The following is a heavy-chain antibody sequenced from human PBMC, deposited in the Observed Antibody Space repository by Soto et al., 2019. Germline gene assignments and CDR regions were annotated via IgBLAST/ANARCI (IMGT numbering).Heavy chain of an antibody. CDR2: IDPSDSYT. CDR3: ADRGSPTIFGVVGYKVAI. V-gene: IGHV5-10-1*01. Sequence: GESLKISCKGSGYSFTSYWINWVRQMPGKGLEWMGRIDPSDSYTKYSPSFEGHVTISADKSIRTAYLQWSSLKASDTAMYYCADRGSPTIFGVVGYKVAIGGKGPWGTV. D-gene: IGHD3-3*01. J-gene: IGHJ6*03. CDR1: GYSFTSYW.